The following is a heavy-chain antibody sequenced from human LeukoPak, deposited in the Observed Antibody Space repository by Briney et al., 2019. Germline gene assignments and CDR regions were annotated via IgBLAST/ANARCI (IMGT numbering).Heavy chain of an antibody. CDR2: ISDTGRRT. Sequence: GGSLRLSCAASGFTFSRYWMNWVRQAAGKGLEWVAGISDTGRRTYYTDSVKGRFTISRDDSKKTVSLQMNTLRAEDTAIYFCARHDSFIPYWGQGTLVTVSS. D-gene: IGHD3-16*02. CDR1: GFTFSRYW. CDR3: ARHDSFIPY. J-gene: IGHJ4*02. V-gene: IGHV3-23*01.